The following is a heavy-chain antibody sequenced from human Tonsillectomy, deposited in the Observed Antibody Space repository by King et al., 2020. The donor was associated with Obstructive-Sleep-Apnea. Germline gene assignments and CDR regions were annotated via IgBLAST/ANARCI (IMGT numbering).Heavy chain of an antibody. Sequence: VQLVESGGTLVQPGRSLRLSCAASGFTFDDYAMHWVRQAPGKGLEWGAGISWNSGSIGYADSVKGRLTISRDNAKTSLYLQMNSLRAEDTALDYCAKASSNYYGMDVWGQGTTVTVPS. CDR1: GFTFDDYA. CDR3: AKASSNYYGMDV. D-gene: IGHD6-13*01. V-gene: IGHV3-9*01. J-gene: IGHJ6*02. CDR2: ISWNSGSI.